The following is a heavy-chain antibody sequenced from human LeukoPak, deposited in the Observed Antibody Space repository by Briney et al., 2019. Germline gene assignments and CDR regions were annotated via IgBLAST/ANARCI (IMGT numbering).Heavy chain of an antibody. CDR1: GFTLSSYS. CDR3: ARDSSSSTTPIGY. V-gene: IGHV3-21*01. Sequence: PGGSLRLSCAASGFTLSSYSMTWVRQAPGKGLQWASSISSSSSYIYYADSVKGRFTISRDNAKNSLYLQMNSLRAEDTAVYYCARDSSSSTTPIGYWGQGTLVTVSS. CDR2: ISSSSSYI. D-gene: IGHD6-13*01. J-gene: IGHJ4*02.